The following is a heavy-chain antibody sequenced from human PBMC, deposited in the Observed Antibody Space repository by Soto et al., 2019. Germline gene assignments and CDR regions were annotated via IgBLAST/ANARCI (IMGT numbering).Heavy chain of an antibody. V-gene: IGHV1-18*01. CDR1: GYTFTSYG. Sequence: ASVKVSCKASGYTFTSYGISWVRQAPGQGLEWMGWISAYNGNTNYAQKLQGRVTMTTDTSTSTAYMEMRSLRSDDTAVYYCARDGLLRFLEWSGHNGDAFDIWGQGTMVTVSS. CDR2: ISAYNGNT. J-gene: IGHJ3*02. D-gene: IGHD3-3*01. CDR3: ARDGLLRFLEWSGHNGDAFDI.